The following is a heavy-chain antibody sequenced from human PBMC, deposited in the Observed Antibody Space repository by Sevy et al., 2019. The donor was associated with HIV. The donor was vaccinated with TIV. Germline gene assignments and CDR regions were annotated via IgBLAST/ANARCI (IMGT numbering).Heavy chain of an antibody. CDR3: ARDPSIAAAGTVSVAFDY. CDR2: INHSGST. V-gene: IGHV4-34*01. CDR1: GGSFSGYY. Sequence: SETLSLTCAVYGGSFSGYYWSWIRQPPGKGLEWIGEINHSGSTNYNPSLKSRVTISVDESKNQFSLKLSSVTAADTAVYYCARDPSIAAAGTVSVAFDYWGQGTLVTVSS. D-gene: IGHD6-13*01. J-gene: IGHJ4*02.